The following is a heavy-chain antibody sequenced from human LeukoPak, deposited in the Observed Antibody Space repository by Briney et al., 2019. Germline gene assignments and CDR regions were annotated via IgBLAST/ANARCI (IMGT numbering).Heavy chain of an antibody. V-gene: IGHV1-24*01. CDR3: ATGVDCSSTSCYELYGY. Sequence: ASVKVSCKVSGYTLTELSMHWVRQAPGKGLEWMGGFDPEDGETIYAQKFQGRVTMTEDTSTDTAYMELSSLRSEDTAVYYCATGVDCSSTSCYELYGYWGQGTLVTVSS. D-gene: IGHD2-2*01. J-gene: IGHJ4*02. CDR1: GYTLTELS. CDR2: FDPEDGET.